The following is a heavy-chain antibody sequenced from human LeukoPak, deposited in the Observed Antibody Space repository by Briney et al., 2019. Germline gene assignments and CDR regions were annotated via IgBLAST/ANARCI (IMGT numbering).Heavy chain of an antibody. D-gene: IGHD6-19*01. J-gene: IGHJ4*02. CDR2: IHYSGST. CDR1: GGSVSNYY. V-gene: IGHV4-59*08. CDR3: ARWYSSGWAFDY. Sequence: SETLSLTCSVSGGSVSNYYWSWIRQPPGKGLEWIGYIHYSGSTKYNPSLKSRVTISVDTSRNQFSLKLSSVTAADTAVYYCARWYSSGWAFDYWGQGTLVTVSS.